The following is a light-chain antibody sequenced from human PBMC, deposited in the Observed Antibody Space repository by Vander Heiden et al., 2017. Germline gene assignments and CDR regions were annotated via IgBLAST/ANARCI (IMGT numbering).Light chain of an antibody. CDR2: GAS. CDR1: QNVSSSY. Sequence: EIVLTQSPDTLSLSPGERAALSCRASQNVSSSYLAWYQQKPGQAPSLLIYGASRRATGIPDRFSGSGSGTDFTVTISRLEPEDFAVYYCQQSGSSPWTFGQGTKVEI. V-gene: IGKV3-20*01. CDR3: QQSGSSPWT. J-gene: IGKJ1*01.